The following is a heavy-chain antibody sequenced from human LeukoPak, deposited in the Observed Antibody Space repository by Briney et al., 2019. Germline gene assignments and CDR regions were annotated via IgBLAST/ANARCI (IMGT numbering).Heavy chain of an antibody. CDR2: INSDGSST. V-gene: IGHV3-74*01. CDR1: GFTFSSYW. CDR3: AREGASYYDFWSGYSPTYYYGMDV. D-gene: IGHD3-3*01. J-gene: IGHJ6*02. Sequence: GGSLRLSCAASGFTFSSYWMHWVRQAPGKGLVWVSRINSDGSSTSYADSVKGRFIISRDNAKNTLYLQMNSLRAEDTAVYYCAREGASYYDFWSGYSPTYYYGMDVWGQGTTVTVSS.